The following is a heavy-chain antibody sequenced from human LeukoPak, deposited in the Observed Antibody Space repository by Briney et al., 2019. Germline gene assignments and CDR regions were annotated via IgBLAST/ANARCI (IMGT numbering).Heavy chain of an antibody. CDR1: GFTLSSYE. J-gene: IGHJ6*02. Sequence: GGSLRLSCAASGFTLSSYEMNWVRQAPGKGLEWVSYISSSGSTIYYADSVKGRFTTSRDNAKNSLYLQMNSLRAEDTAVYYCASGSNYDFWSGYPPGYGMDVSGQGTTVTVSS. CDR3: ASGSNYDFWSGYPPGYGMDV. V-gene: IGHV3-48*03. D-gene: IGHD3-3*01. CDR2: ISSSGSTI.